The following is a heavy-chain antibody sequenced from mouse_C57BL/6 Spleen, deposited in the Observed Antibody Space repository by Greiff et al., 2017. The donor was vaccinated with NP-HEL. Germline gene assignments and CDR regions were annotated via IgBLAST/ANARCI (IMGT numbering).Heavy chain of an antibody. J-gene: IGHJ1*03. V-gene: IGHV2-2*01. CDR3: ARNYYYGSSHWYFDV. CDR2: IWSGGST. D-gene: IGHD1-1*01. Sequence: VMLVESGPGLVQPSQSLSITCTVSGFSLTSYGVHWVRQSPGKGLEWLGVIWSGGSTDYNAAFISRLSISKDNSKSQVFFKMNSLQADDTAIYYCARNYYYGSSHWYFDVWGTGTTVTVSS. CDR1: GFSLTSYG.